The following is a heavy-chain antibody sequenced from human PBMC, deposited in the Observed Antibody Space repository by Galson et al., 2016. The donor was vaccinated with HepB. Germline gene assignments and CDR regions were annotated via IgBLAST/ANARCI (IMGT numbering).Heavy chain of an antibody. CDR3: ARDLYGAGGWASVALAI. V-gene: IGHV3-74*03. J-gene: IGHJ3*02. CDR2: INSDGSST. D-gene: IGHD6-19*01. CDR1: GFTFRHYW. Sequence: SLRLSCAASGFTFRHYWIHWVRQAPGKGLVWVSRINSDGSSTTYADSVKGRFTISRDNAKNTLYLQMNSLRAEDTAVYYCARDLYGAGGWASVALAIWGQGTRVIVSS.